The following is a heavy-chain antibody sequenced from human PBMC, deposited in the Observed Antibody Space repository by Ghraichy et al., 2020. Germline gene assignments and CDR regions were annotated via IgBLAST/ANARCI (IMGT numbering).Heavy chain of an antibody. V-gene: IGHV3-7*01. J-gene: IGHJ6*02. CDR2: IRQDGNEI. CDR3: ARPRQPTYYYAMDV. CDR1: GFSFSNYW. D-gene: IGHD1-1*01. Sequence: GGSLRLSCAASGFSFSNYWMTWVRQAPGKGLEWVANIRQDGNEIYYVDSVKGRFTISRDNAKNSLYLQMNSLRAEDTAVYYCARPRQPTYYYAMDVWGQGTMVTVSS.